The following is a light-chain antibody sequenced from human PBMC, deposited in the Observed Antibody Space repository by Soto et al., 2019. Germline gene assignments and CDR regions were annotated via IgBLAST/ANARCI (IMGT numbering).Light chain of an antibody. CDR2: AAS. CDR1: QIVTINS. J-gene: IGKJ3*01. V-gene: IGKV3-20*01. CDR3: QQYGDSPFT. Sequence: PGTLSLSPGERATLSCMASQIVTINSLAWYQQKPGQPPRLLIYAASTRASAIPDRFSGSGSGTDFTLTISRLQPEDFALYYCQQYGDSPFTFGPGTRVDVK.